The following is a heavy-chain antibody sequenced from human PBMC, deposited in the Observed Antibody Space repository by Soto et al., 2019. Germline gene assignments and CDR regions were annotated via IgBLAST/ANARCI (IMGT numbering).Heavy chain of an antibody. CDR2: IYYSGST. CDR3: AGRKDIVVVVADTIRAYDHVTAFLLHRSTDL. D-gene: IGHD2-15*01. J-gene: IGHJ2*01. Sequence: PGKGLEWLGSIYYSGSTYYNPSLKSRVTIPVDTSKNQFSLKLSSVTAADTAVYYCAGRKDIVVVVADTIRAYDHVTAFLLHRSTDL. V-gene: IGHV4-39*01.